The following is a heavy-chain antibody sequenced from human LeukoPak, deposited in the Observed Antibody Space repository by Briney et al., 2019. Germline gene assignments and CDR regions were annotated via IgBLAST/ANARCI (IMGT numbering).Heavy chain of an antibody. CDR3: AKEFYYGSGSYYPTFDY. D-gene: IGHD3-10*01. Sequence: GGSLRLSCAASTFTFSSYAVSWVRQAPGKGREWVSAISGSGGSTYYADSVKGRFTISRDNSKNTLYLQMNSLRAEDTAVYYCAKEFYYGSGSYYPTFDYCGQGTLVTVSS. CDR2: ISGSGGST. J-gene: IGHJ4*02. V-gene: IGHV3-23*01. CDR1: TFTFSSYA.